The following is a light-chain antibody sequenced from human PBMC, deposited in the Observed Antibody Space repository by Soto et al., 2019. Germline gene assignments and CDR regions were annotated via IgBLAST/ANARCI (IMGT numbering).Light chain of an antibody. CDR2: DTS. CDR1: QSVSTY. V-gene: IGKV3-11*01. J-gene: IGKJ1*01. CDR3: QHYSLYSPWT. Sequence: EIVLTQSPATLSLSPGERATLSCRASQSVSTYLAWYQQKPGQAPRLLIYDTSNRATGIPGRFSGSGSGTEFTLTISSLQPDDSATYYCQHYSLYSPWTFGQGTKVDIK.